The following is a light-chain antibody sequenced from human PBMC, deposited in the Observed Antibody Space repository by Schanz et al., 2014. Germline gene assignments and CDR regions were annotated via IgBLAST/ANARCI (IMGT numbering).Light chain of an antibody. CDR2: DVT. CDR3: CSYAGRV. Sequence: QSALTQPRSVSGSPGQSVTISCTGTSSDVGAYTYVSWYQQPPGKAPKLMIYDVTNRPSGVPDRFSGSKSGSTASLTISGLRAEDEADYYCCSYAGRVFGGGTKLTVL. J-gene: IGLJ3*02. V-gene: IGLV2-11*01. CDR1: SSDVGAYTY.